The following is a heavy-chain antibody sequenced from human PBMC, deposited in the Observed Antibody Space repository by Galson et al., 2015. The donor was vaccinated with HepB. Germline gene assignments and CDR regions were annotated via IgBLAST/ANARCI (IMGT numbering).Heavy chain of an antibody. V-gene: IGHV1-18*01. J-gene: IGHJ4*02. Sequence: SVKVSCKASGYTFTSYGISWVRQAPGQGLEWMGWISAYNGNTNYAQKLQGRVTMTTDTSTSTAYMELRSLRSDDTAVYYCARGPTIPMTTVVTGYFDYWGQGTLVTVSS. CDR1: GYTFTSYG. D-gene: IGHD4-23*01. CDR3: ARGPTIPMTTVVTGYFDY. CDR2: ISAYNGNT.